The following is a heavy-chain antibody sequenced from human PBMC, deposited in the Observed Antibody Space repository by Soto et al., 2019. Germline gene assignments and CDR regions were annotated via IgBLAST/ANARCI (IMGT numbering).Heavy chain of an antibody. J-gene: IGHJ4*02. D-gene: IGHD3-9*01. CDR2: ISAYNGNT. CDR3: ARSQQYYDILTGYYMVSPFAY. V-gene: IGHV1-18*01. CDR1: GYTFTSYG. Sequence: SVKVSCKASGYTFTSYGISWVRQAPGQGLEWMGWISAYNGNTNYAQKLQGRVTMTTDTSTSTAYMELRSLRSDDTAVYYCARSQQYYDILTGYYMVSPFAYWGQGTLVTVSS.